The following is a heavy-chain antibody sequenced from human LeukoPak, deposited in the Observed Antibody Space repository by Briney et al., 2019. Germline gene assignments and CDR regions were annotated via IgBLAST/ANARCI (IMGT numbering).Heavy chain of an antibody. D-gene: IGHD2-8*02. J-gene: IGHJ5*02. CDR3: ARGGFPNTGGFYP. V-gene: IGHV4-59*12. CDR2: ISDTGDT. CDR1: GASINDYH. Sequence: PSETLSLTCTVSGASINDYHWSWMRQPPEGGLEWISFISDTGDTNHNPSPKSRLTMSADTSKKQLSLKLTSVTAADTAVYYCARGGFPNTGGFYPWGQGVLVIVSS.